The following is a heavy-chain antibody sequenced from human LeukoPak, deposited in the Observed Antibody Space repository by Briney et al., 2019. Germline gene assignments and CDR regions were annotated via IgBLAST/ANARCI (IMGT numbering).Heavy chain of an antibody. V-gene: IGHV4-59*01. CDR1: GGSISSYY. J-gene: IGHJ3*02. CDR3: AREIEYAFDI. Sequence: SETLSLTCTVSGGSISSYYWSWIRQPPGKGLEWIGYIYYSGSTNYNPSLKSRVTISVDTSKNQFSLKLSSVTAADTAVYYCAREIEYAFDIWGQGTMVTVSS. CDR2: IYYSGST. D-gene: IGHD2/OR15-2a*01.